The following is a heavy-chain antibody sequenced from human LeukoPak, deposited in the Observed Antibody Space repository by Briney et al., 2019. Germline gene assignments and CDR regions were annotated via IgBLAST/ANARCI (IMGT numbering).Heavy chain of an antibody. CDR3: AREVTTSPYYYYYGMDV. D-gene: IGHD4-17*01. Sequence: GGSLRLSCAASGFTFSSYWMSWVRQAPGKGLEWVANIKQDGSEKYYVDSVKGRFTISRDNAKNSLYLQMNSLRAEDTAVYYCAREVTTSPYYYYYGMDVWGQGTTVTVSS. CDR2: IKQDGSEK. J-gene: IGHJ6*02. CDR1: GFTFSSYW. V-gene: IGHV3-7*01.